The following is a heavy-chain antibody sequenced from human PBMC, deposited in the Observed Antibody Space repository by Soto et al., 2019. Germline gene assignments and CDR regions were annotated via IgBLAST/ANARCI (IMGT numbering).Heavy chain of an antibody. CDR2: ILPIFGTA. CDR3: ARHPVSGSYAYYYGMDV. CDR1: GGTFSSYA. V-gene: IGHV1-69*12. Sequence: QVQLVQSGAEVKKPGSSVKVSCKASGGTFSSYAISWVRQAPGQGLEWMGGILPIFGTANYAQKFQGRVTITADESTSTAYMELSSLRSEDTAVYYCARHPVSGSYAYYYGMDVWGQGTTVTVSS. J-gene: IGHJ6*02. D-gene: IGHD1-26*01.